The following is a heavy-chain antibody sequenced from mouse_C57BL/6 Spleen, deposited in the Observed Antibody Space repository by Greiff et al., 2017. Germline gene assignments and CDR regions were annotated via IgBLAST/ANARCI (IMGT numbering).Heavy chain of an antibody. CDR2: IDPSDSYT. CDR1: GYTFTSYW. Sequence: QVQLQQPGAELVRPGTSVKLSCKASGYTFTSYWMHWVKQRPGQGLEWIGVIDPSDSYTNYNQKFKGKATLTVDTSSSTAYMQLSSLTSEDSAVYYCARVYSNYEGYFDYWGQGTTLTVSS. D-gene: IGHD2-5*01. V-gene: IGHV1-59*01. J-gene: IGHJ2*01. CDR3: ARVYSNYEGYFDY.